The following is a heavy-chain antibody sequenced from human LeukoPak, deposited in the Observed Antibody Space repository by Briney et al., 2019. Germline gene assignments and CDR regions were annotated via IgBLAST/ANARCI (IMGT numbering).Heavy chain of an antibody. CDR1: RFTFSSYG. Sequence: GGSLRLSCAASRFTFSSYGMHWVRQAPGKGLEWVSYISSSGRTIYYADSVKGRFTVSRDNAKNSLDVQMNSLRAEDTAVYYCARGSRPTTSFQYYYYGMDVWGQGTTVTVSS. D-gene: IGHD4-11*01. CDR3: ARGSRPTTSFQYYYYGMDV. V-gene: IGHV3-48*04. CDR2: ISSSGRTI. J-gene: IGHJ6*02.